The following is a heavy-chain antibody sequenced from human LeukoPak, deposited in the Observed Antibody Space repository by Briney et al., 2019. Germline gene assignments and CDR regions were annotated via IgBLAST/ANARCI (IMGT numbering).Heavy chain of an antibody. J-gene: IGHJ4*02. CDR2: INPSGGST. D-gene: IGHD4-23*01. Sequence: GASVKVSCKASGYTFTSYYMHWVRQAPGQGLEWMGIINPSGGSTSYAQKFQGRVTMTRDMSTSTVYMELSSLRSEDTAVYYCARENPDYGANSPVFDYWGQGTLVTVSS. V-gene: IGHV1-46*01. CDR1: GYTFTSYY. CDR3: ARENPDYGANSPVFDY.